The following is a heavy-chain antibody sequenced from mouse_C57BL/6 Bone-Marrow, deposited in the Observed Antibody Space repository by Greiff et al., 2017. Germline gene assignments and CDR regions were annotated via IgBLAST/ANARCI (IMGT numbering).Heavy chain of an antibody. CDR2: IYPGSGST. J-gene: IGHJ2*01. V-gene: IGHV1-55*01. CDR3: ASYFDILTSYYFYY. Sequence: VQLQQPGAELVKPGASVKMSCKASGYTFTSYWITWVKQRPGQGLEWIGDIYPGSGSTNYNEKFKRKATLTVDTSSSTAYMQLSSLTSEDSAVYYCASYFDILTSYYFYYWGQGNTLTVSA. CDR1: GYTFTSYW. D-gene: IGHD1-1*01.